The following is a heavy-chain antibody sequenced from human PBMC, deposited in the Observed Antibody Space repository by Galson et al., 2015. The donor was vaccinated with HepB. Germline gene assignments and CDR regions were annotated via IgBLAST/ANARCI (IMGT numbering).Heavy chain of an antibody. CDR1: GYTFTSYD. J-gene: IGHJ3*02. CDR3: AGGGQRYDYVWGSYPTKDAFNI. CDR2: MNPNSGNT. V-gene: IGHV1-8*01. Sequence: SVKVSCKASGYTFTSYDINWVRQATGQGLEWMGWMNPNSGNTGYAQKFQGRVTMTGNTSISTAYMELSSLRSEDTAVYFCAGGGQRYDYVWGSYPTKDAFNIWGQGTMVTVSS. D-gene: IGHD3-16*02.